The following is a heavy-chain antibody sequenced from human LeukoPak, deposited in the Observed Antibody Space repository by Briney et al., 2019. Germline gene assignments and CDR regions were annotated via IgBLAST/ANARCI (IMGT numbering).Heavy chain of an antibody. J-gene: IGHJ4*02. CDR1: GFTFSSYG. Sequence: GGSLRLSCAASGFTFSSYGMHWVRQAPGKGLEWVAVIWYDGSNKYYADSVKGRFTISRDNSKNTPYLQMNSLRAEDTAVYYCARDRIEYSFDYWGQGTLITVSS. CDR2: IWYDGSNK. V-gene: IGHV3-33*01. CDR3: ARDRIEYSFDY. D-gene: IGHD6-6*01.